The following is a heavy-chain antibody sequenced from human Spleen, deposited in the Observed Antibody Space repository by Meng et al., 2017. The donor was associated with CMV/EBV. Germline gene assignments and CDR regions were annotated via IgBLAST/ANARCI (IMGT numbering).Heavy chain of an antibody. D-gene: IGHD1-1*01. J-gene: IGHJ4*02. Sequence: QVKLQQWGAGRLKPSETLSLTCAVYGGSFSGYYWSWIRQPPGKGLEWIGEINHSGSTNYNPSLKSRVTISVDTSKNQFSLKLSSVTAADTAVYYCARGRTTDFFDYWGQGTLVTVSS. V-gene: IGHV4-34*01. CDR3: ARGRTTDFFDY. CDR2: INHSGST. CDR1: GGSFSGYY.